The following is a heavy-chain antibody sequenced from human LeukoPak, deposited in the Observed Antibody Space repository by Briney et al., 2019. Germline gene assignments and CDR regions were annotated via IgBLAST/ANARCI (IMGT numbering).Heavy chain of an antibody. CDR2: INPSGGST. CDR1: GYTFTSYG. Sequence: ASVKVSCKASGYTFTSYGISWVRQAPGQGLEWMGIINPSGGSTSYAQKFQGRVTMTRDTSTSTVYMELSSLRSEDTAVYYCAITLPDYYYYYMDVWGKGTTVTVSS. V-gene: IGHV1-46*03. CDR3: AITLPDYYYYYMDV. J-gene: IGHJ6*03.